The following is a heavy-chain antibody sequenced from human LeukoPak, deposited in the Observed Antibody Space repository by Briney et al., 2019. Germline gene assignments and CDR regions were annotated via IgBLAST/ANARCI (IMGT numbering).Heavy chain of an antibody. V-gene: IGHV3-30*02. CDR3: AKGGVAVAGTPYYYYYMDV. Sequence: PGGSLRLSCAASGFTFSSYGMHWVRQAPGKGLEWVAFIRYDGSNKYYADSVKGRFTISRDNSKNTLYLQMNSLRAEDTAVYYCAKGGVAVAGTPYYYYYMDVWGKGTTVTVPS. D-gene: IGHD6-19*01. J-gene: IGHJ6*03. CDR1: GFTFSSYG. CDR2: IRYDGSNK.